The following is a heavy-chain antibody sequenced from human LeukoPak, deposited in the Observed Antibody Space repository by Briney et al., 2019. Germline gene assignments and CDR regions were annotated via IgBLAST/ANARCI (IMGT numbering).Heavy chain of an antibody. CDR2: IYHSGST. J-gene: IGHJ4*02. Sequence: PSETLSLTCTVSGGSVSNGSYYWGWIRQPPGKGLEWIGSIYHSGSTYYNPSLKSRVTISVDTSKNQFSLKLSSVTAADTAVYYCARHHREWFSFDYWGQGTLVTVSS. CDR3: ARHHREWFSFDY. V-gene: IGHV4-39*01. CDR1: GGSVSNGSYY. D-gene: IGHD3-3*01.